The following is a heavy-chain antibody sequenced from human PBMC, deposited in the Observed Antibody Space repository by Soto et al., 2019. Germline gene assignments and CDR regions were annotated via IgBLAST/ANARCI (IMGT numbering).Heavy chain of an antibody. J-gene: IGHJ4*02. Sequence: QVQLEESGPGLVKPSGTLSLTCAVSGGSISTDNWWSWVRQPPGKGLEWVGEIYHTGNTNYNPSLKSRLTISIDKSKDQCSLDVTFVTAADSAVYYCARGGRWLFDYWGQGALVTVSS. CDR2: IYHTGNT. V-gene: IGHV4-4*02. CDR1: GGSISTDNW. D-gene: IGHD6-19*01. CDR3: ARGGRWLFDY.